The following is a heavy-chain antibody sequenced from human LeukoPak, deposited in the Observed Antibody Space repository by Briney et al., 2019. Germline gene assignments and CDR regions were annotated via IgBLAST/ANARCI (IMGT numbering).Heavy chain of an antibody. CDR3: AGLLGSWYSTFDAFDI. Sequence: GGSLRLSCAASGFTFSSYSMNWVRQAPGKGLEWVSSISSSSSYIYYADSVKGRFTISRDNAKNSLYLQMNSLRAEDTAVYYCAGLLGSWYSTFDAFDIWGRGTMVTVSS. V-gene: IGHV3-21*01. CDR2: ISSSSSYI. J-gene: IGHJ3*02. D-gene: IGHD6-13*01. CDR1: GFTFSSYS.